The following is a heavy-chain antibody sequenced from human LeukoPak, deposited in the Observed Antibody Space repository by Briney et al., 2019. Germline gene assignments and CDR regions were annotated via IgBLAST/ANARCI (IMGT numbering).Heavy chain of an antibody. CDR3: ARSTDYYDSSGYYDFDY. CDR1: GFTFSSYS. V-gene: IGHV3-21*01. CDR2: ISSSSSYI. J-gene: IGHJ4*02. Sequence: GGSLRLSCAASGFTFSSYSMSWVRQAPGKGLEWVSSISSSSSYIYYADSVKGRFTIPRDNAKNSLYLQMNSLRAEDTAVYYCARSTDYYDSSGYYDFDYWGQGTLVTVSS. D-gene: IGHD3-22*01.